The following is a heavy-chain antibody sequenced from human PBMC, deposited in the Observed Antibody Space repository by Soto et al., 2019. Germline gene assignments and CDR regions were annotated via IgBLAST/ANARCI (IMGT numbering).Heavy chain of an antibody. CDR3: ARGTISTGDWGSDAFDI. V-gene: IGHV1-18*01. CDR2: ISAYNGNT. CDR1: GYTFTSYG. Sequence: ASVKVSCKASGYTFTSYGISWVRQAPGQGLEWMGWISAYNGNTNYAQKLQGRVTMTTDTSTGTAYMELRSLRSDDTAVYYCARGTISTGDWGSDAFDIWGQGTMVNVSS. J-gene: IGHJ3*02. D-gene: IGHD7-27*01.